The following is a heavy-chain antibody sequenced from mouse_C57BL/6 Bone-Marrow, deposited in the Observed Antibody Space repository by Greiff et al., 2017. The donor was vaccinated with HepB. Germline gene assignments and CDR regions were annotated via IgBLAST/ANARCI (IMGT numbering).Heavy chain of an antibody. CDR2: SRNKANDYTT. Sequence: EVMLVDSGGGLVQSGRSLRLSCATSGFTFSDFYMEWVRQAPGNDLEWIAASRNKANDYTTEYSASVKGRFIVSRDTSQSILYLQMNALRAEDPAIYYCARASNWENYVDYWGQGTTLTVSS. D-gene: IGHD4-1*01. V-gene: IGHV7-1*01. J-gene: IGHJ2*01. CDR1: GFTFSDFY. CDR3: ARASNWENYVDY.